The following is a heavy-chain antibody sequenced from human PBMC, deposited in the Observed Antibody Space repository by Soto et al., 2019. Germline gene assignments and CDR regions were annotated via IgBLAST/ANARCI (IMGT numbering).Heavy chain of an antibody. V-gene: IGHV3-33*01. CDR2: IWYDGSNK. J-gene: IGHJ4*02. CDR1: GFTFSSYG. D-gene: IGHD6-13*01. CDR3: ARSGELGIAAAADGVDY. Sequence: QVQLVESGGGVVQPGRSLRLSCAASGFTFSSYGMHWVRQAPGKGLEWVAVIWYDGSNKYYADSVKGRFTISRDNSKNTLYLQRNSLRAEDTAVYSCARSGELGIAAAADGVDYWGQGTLVTVSS.